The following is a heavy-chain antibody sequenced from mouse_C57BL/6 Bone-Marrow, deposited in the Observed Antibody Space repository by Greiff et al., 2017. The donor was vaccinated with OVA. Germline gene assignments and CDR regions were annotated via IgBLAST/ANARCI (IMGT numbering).Heavy chain of an antibody. V-gene: IGHV2-2*01. CDR2: IWSGGST. CDR3: ARNYGYDWFAY. CDR1: GFSLTSYG. Sequence: VQLQESGPGLVQPSQSLSITCTVSGFSLTSYGVHWVRQSPGKGLEWLGVIWSGGSTDYNAAFISRLSISKDNSKSQVFFKMNSLQADDTAIYYCARNYGYDWFAYWGQGTLVTVSA. J-gene: IGHJ3*01. D-gene: IGHD2-2*01.